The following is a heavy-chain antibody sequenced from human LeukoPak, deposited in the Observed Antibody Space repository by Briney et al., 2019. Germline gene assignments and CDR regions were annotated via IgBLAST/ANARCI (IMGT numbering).Heavy chain of an antibody. CDR1: GYTFTGYY. V-gene: IGHV1-2*02. Sequence: GASVKVSCKASGYTFTGYYMHWVRQAPGQGLEWMGWINPNSGGTNYAQKFQGRVTMTTDTSTSTAYMELRSLRSDDTAVYYCARGPFGMATIVDYWGQGTLVTVSS. CDR2: INPNSGGT. CDR3: ARGPFGMATIVDY. D-gene: IGHD5-24*01. J-gene: IGHJ4*02.